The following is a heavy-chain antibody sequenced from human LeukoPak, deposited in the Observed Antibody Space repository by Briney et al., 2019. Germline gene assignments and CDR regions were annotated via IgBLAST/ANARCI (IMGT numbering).Heavy chain of an antibody. CDR3: ARVFAGYSSGWYGFDP. V-gene: IGHV3-7*01. CDR1: GFTFSSYW. D-gene: IGHD6-19*01. CDR2: IKQDGSEK. J-gene: IGHJ5*02. Sequence: PGGSLRLSCAASGFTFSSYWMSWVRQAPGKGLEWVANIKQDGSEKYYVDSVKGRFTISRDNAKNSLYLQMNSLRAEDTAVYYCARVFAGYSSGWYGFDPWGQGTLVTVSS.